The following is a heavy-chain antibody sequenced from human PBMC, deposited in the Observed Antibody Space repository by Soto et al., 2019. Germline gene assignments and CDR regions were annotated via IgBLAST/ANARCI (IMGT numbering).Heavy chain of an antibody. CDR1: DGSISTYDW. Sequence: SETLSLTCVVSDGSISTYDWWTWVRQPPGKGLEWIGKMFHSGGADYTPSLKSRVTISADSSKNHFSLRLTAVTAADTAVYYCATRNVDSRLEYWGQGTQGTVSS. J-gene: IGHJ4*02. D-gene: IGHD2-8*01. CDR2: MFHSGGA. CDR3: ATRNVDSRLEY. V-gene: IGHV4-4*02.